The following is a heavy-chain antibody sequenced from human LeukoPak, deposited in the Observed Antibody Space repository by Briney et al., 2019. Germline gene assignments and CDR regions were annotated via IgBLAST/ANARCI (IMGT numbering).Heavy chain of an antibody. D-gene: IGHD3-10*01. Sequence: GGSLRLSCAASGFTFSNFGMHWVRQAPGKGLEWVAFIRYDGSNKYYADSVKGRFTISRDNSKNMLDLQMNSLRPEDTAFYYCAKVLTYYRGSGSYHPDFWGQGTLVTVSS. CDR3: AKVLTYYRGSGSYHPDF. J-gene: IGHJ4*02. V-gene: IGHV3-30*02. CDR2: IRYDGSNK. CDR1: GFTFSNFG.